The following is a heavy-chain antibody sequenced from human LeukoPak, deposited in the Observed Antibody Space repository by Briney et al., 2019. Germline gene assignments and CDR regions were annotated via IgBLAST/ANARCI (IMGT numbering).Heavy chain of an antibody. Sequence: GGSLRLSCAASGFTFSSYWMSWVRQAPGKGLEWVANIKQDGSEKYYVDSVKGRFTISRGNAKNSLYLQMNSLRVEDTAVYYCARVYRSRWYFDYWGQGTLVTVSS. D-gene: IGHD6-13*01. CDR2: IKQDGSEK. V-gene: IGHV3-7*01. J-gene: IGHJ4*02. CDR3: ARVYRSRWYFDY. CDR1: GFTFSSYW.